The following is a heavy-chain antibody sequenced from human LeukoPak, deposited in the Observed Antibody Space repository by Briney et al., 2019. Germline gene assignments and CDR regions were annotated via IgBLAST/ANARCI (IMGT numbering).Heavy chain of an antibody. J-gene: IGHJ4*02. CDR2: VRYDGTTK. Sequence: PGGSLRLSCAASGFTFSSYAMHWVRQAPGKGLQWVAFVRYDGTTKYYAGSVKGRFTISRDNSNNKLFLQMDSLRTEDTAVYYCAKDGTAAGFYFDYWGQGALVTVSS. CDR3: AKDGTAAGFYFDY. CDR1: GFTFSSYA. V-gene: IGHV3-30*02. D-gene: IGHD6-13*01.